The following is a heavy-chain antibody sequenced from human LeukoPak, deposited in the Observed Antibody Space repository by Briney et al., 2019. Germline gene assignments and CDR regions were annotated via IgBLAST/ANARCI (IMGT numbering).Heavy chain of an antibody. D-gene: IGHD4-23*01. J-gene: IGHJ5*02. V-gene: IGHV4-34*01. CDR3: ARDTVVNNWFDP. CDR2: INHSGST. CDR1: GGSFSGYY. Sequence: SETLSLTCAVYGGSFSGYYWSWIRQPPGKGLEWIGEINHSGSTNYNPSLKSRVTISVDTSKNQFSLKLSSVTAADTAVYYCARDTVVNNWFDPWGQGTLVTVSS.